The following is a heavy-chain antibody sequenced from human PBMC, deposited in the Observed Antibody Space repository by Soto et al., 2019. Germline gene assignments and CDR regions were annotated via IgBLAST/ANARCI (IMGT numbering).Heavy chain of an antibody. CDR2: IIPIFGTA. CDR3: ARRHYYGSGSKHRRPANWFDP. D-gene: IGHD3-10*01. V-gene: IGHV1-69*01. Sequence: QVQLVQSGAEVKKPGSSVKVSCKASGGTFSSYAISWVRQAPGQGLEWMGGIIPIFGTANYAQKFQGRVTITADESTSTAYMELSSLRSEDTAVYYCARRHYYGSGSKHRRPANWFDPWGQGTLVTVSS. J-gene: IGHJ5*02. CDR1: GGTFSSYA.